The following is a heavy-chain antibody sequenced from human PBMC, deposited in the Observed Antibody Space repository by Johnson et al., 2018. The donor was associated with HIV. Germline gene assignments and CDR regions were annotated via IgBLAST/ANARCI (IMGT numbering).Heavy chain of an antibody. CDR2: ISGSGNTI. V-gene: IGHV3-11*04. CDR3: ARGGVGDVFDI. D-gene: IGHD1-26*01. Sequence: QVQLVESGGGLVQPGGSLRLSCAAFGFTVSSNYMSWVRQAPGKGLEWVSAISGSGNTIYYADSVKGRFTISRDNAKNSLYLQMNSLRAEDTAVYYCARGGVGDVFDIWGQGTMVTVSS. J-gene: IGHJ3*02. CDR1: GFTVSSNY.